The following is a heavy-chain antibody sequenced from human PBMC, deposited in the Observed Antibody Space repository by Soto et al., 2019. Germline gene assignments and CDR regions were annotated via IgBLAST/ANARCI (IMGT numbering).Heavy chain of an antibody. CDR3: ARGVVPAAIRYYYYMDV. CDR1: GGSFSGYY. V-gene: IGHV4-34*01. Sequence: SETLSLNCAVYGGSFSGYYWSWIRQPPGKGLEWIGEINHSGSTNYNPSLKSRVTISVDTSKNQFSLKLSSVTAADTAVYYCARGVVPAAIRYYYYMDVWGKGTTVTVSS. D-gene: IGHD2-2*01. CDR2: INHSGST. J-gene: IGHJ6*03.